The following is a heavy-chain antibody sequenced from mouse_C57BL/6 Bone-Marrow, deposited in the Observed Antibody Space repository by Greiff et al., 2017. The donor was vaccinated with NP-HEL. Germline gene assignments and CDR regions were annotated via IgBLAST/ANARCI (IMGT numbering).Heavy chain of an antibody. V-gene: IGHV2-9-1*01. Sequence: QVQLKESGPGLVAPSQSLSITCTVSGFSLTSYAISWVRQPPGKGLEWLGVIWPGGGTNYNSALKSRLSISKDNSKSQVFLKMNSLQTDDTARYYCARFITTVDWYFDVWGTGTTVTVSS. CDR3: ARFITTVDWYFDV. CDR2: IWPGGGT. CDR1: GFSLTSYA. J-gene: IGHJ1*03. D-gene: IGHD1-1*01.